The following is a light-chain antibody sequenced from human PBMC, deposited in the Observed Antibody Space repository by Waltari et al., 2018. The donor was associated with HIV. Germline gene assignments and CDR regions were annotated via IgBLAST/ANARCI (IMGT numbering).Light chain of an antibody. CDR1: TSDVGGYNY. Sequence: QSALTQPASVSGSPGQSITISCIGTTSDVGGYNYVSWYQQHPGEAPKLIIYEVSNRPSGVSNRFSGSKSGNTASLSSYGLQAEDEGDYYCSSYTSTSTLGVLFGGGTKLTVL. CDR3: SSYTSTSTLGVL. CDR2: EVS. V-gene: IGLV2-14*01. J-gene: IGLJ2*01.